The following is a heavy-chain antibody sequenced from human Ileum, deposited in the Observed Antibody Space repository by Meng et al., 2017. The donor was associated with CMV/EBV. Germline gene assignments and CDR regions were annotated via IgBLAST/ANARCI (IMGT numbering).Heavy chain of an antibody. J-gene: IGHJ4*02. CDR3: TKDKDGAGDW. CDR1: GFTFSDNY. V-gene: IGHV3-72*01. Sequence: VWLVESGGGLVQPGGSLRLSCAASGFTFSDNYMDWVRQAPGKGLEFVARIRNKASDYSTEYAASVKGRFTISRDDSKNSLYLQMDSLRTEDTAVYYCTKDKDGAGDWWGQGALVTVSS. CDR2: IRNKASDYST. D-gene: IGHD3/OR15-3a*01.